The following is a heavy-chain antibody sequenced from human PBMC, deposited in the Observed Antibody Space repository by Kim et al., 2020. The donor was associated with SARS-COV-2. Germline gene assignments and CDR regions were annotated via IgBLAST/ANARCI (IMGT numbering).Heavy chain of an antibody. CDR1: GFTFSDYY. J-gene: IGHJ4*02. Sequence: GGSLRLSCAASGFTFSDYYMSWIRQAPGKGLEWVSYISSSSSYTNYADSVKGRFTISRDNAKNSLYLQMNSLRAEDTAVYYCAREIVWNYYDSSGYFDYWGQGTLVTVSS. CDR3: AREIVWNYYDSSGYFDY. V-gene: IGHV3-11*06. D-gene: IGHD3-22*01. CDR2: ISSSSSYT.